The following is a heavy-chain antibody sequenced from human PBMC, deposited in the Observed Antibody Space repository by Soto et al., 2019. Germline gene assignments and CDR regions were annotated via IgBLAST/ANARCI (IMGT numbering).Heavy chain of an antibody. J-gene: IGHJ6*02. V-gene: IGHV4-59*08. CDR3: ARQGFGPLHGLVDV. CDR2: VHHSWGS. D-gene: IGHD3-10*01. CDR1: GGSISSYY. Sequence: QVQLQESGPGLVKPSETLSLSCTVSGGSISSYYWSWFRQSPGKRMEWIGYVHHSWGSSYNPSLQSRVAISPATSKSHFSLKVTSVTATNTAVYYCARQGFGPLHGLVDVWGQGTTVTVSS.